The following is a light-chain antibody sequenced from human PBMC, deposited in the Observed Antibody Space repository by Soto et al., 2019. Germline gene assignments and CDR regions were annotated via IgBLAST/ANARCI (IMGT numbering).Light chain of an antibody. CDR1: QGISNY. J-gene: IGKJ5*01. CDR2: AAS. V-gene: IGKV1-27*01. Sequence: DIQMTQSPASLSASVGDRVTITCRASQGISNYLAWYQQKPVKVPKLLIYAASTLQSGVPSRFSGSGSGTDINLTITSLQPEDVATYYCQKYSSVITFGQGTRLEIK. CDR3: QKYSSVIT.